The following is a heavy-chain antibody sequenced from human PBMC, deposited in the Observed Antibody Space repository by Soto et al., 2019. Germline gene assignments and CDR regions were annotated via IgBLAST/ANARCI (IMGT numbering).Heavy chain of an antibody. CDR2: ISYDGSNK. Sequence: GGSLRLSCAASGFTFSSYAMHWVRQAPGKGLEWVAVISYDGSNKYYANSVKGRFTISRDNSKNTLYLQMNSLRAEDTAVYYCAREPSYYDSSGYVDYWGQGTLVTVSS. CDR3: AREPSYYDSSGYVDY. J-gene: IGHJ4*02. CDR1: GFTFSSYA. D-gene: IGHD3-22*01. V-gene: IGHV3-30-3*01.